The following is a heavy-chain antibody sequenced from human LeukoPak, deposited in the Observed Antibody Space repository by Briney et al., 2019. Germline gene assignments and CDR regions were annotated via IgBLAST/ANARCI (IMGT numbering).Heavy chain of an antibody. CDR3: AKVPLSAGGWYEY. CDR2: ISGSGGST. D-gene: IGHD6-19*01. CDR1: GFTFSSYA. Sequence: GGPLRLSCAASGFTFSSYAMSWVRQAPGKGLEWVSAISGSGGSTYYADSVKGRFTISRDNSKNTLYLQMNSLRAEDTAFYYCAKVPLSAGGWYEYWGQGTLVTVSS. J-gene: IGHJ4*02. V-gene: IGHV3-23*01.